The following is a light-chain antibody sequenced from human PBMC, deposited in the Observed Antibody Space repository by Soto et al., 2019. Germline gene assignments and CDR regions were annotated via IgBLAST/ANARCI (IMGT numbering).Light chain of an antibody. CDR1: SSDIGSYNR. Sequence: QSVLTKPASVSGSPGQSITISCTGTSSDIGSYNRVSWYQQPPGTAPKLIIYEVNNRPSGVPDRFSGSKSGNTASLTISGXQAEDEADYYCNSFTTSSTYVFGTGTKVTV. CDR2: EVN. V-gene: IGLV2-18*02. J-gene: IGLJ1*01. CDR3: NSFTTSSTYV.